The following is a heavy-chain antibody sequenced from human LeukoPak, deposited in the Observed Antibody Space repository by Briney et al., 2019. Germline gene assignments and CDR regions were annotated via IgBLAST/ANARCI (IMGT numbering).Heavy chain of an antibody. CDR1: GYTFTSYG. Sequence: GASVKVSCKASGYTFTSYGISWVRQAPGQGLEWMGGIIPIFGTANYAQKFQGRVTITADKSTSTAYMELSSLRSEDTAVYYCARDRPLYYYDSSDYSTPYDAFDIWGQGTMVTVSS. CDR3: ARDRPLYYYDSSDYSTPYDAFDI. V-gene: IGHV1-69*06. J-gene: IGHJ3*02. D-gene: IGHD3-22*01. CDR2: IIPIFGTA.